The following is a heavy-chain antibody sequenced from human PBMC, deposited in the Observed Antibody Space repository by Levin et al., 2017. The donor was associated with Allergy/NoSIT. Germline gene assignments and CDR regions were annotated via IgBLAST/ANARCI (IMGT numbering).Heavy chain of an antibody. CDR3: ARDPYSYGLFDY. Sequence: GESLKISCAASGFTFSSYAMHWVRQAPGKGLEWVAVISYDGSNKYYADSVKGRFTISRDNSKNTLYLQMNSLRAEDTAVYYCARDPYSYGLFDYWGQGTLVTVSS. CDR2: ISYDGSNK. V-gene: IGHV3-30-3*01. J-gene: IGHJ4*02. CDR1: GFTFSSYA. D-gene: IGHD5-18*01.